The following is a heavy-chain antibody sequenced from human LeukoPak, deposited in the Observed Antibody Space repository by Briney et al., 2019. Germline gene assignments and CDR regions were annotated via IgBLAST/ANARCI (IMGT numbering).Heavy chain of an antibody. J-gene: IGHJ4*02. D-gene: IGHD2-15*01. CDR2: ISGSGGGT. CDR1: GFTFGSYA. Sequence: PGGSLRLSCAASGFTFGSYAMSWVRQALGKGLEWVSAISGSGGGTYYADSVKGRFTISRDNSKNTLYLQMNSLRAEDTAVYYCAKLVVDGYCSGGSCYAFDYWGQGTLVTVSS. V-gene: IGHV3-23*01. CDR3: AKLVVDGYCSGGSCYAFDY.